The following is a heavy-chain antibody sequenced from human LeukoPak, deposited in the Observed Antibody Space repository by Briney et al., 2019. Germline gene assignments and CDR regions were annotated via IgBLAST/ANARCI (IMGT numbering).Heavy chain of an antibody. CDR2: ISSSDSTT. CDR1: GFRFSDYS. Sequence: GGSLRLSCEASGFRFSDYSMNWVRQTPGKGLERISYISSSDSTTYYTDSVRGRFTISRDNAKSSLYLLMNSLRDEDTGIYYCARNTIFHPWGQGTLVTVSS. J-gene: IGHJ5*02. V-gene: IGHV3-48*02. D-gene: IGHD3-9*01. CDR3: ARNTIFHP.